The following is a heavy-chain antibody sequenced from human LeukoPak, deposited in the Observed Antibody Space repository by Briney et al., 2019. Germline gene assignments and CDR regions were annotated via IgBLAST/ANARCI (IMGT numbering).Heavy chain of an antibody. D-gene: IGHD5-18*01. V-gene: IGHV4-34*01. J-gene: IGHJ6*03. CDR3: ARNRGYSYGYDYYYYYMDV. CDR1: GGSFSGYY. CDR2: INHSGST. Sequence: SETLSLTCAVYGGSFSGYYWSWIRQPPGEGLEWIGEINHSGSTNYNPSLKCRVTISVDTSKNQFSLKLSSVTAADTAVYYCARNRGYSYGYDYYYYYMDVWGKGTTVTVSS.